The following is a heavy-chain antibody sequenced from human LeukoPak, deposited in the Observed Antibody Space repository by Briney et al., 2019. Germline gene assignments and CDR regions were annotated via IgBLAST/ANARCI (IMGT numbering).Heavy chain of an antibody. Sequence: PGGSLRLSCAASGFTVSSNLMSWVRQAPGKGLEWVSYISSSGSTIYYADSVKGRFTISRDNAKNSLYLQMNSLRAEDTAVYYCARVLLAYYYGSGSYYNPFHYWGQGTLVTVSS. CDR2: ISSSGSTI. D-gene: IGHD3-10*01. CDR1: GFTVSSNL. CDR3: ARVLLAYYYGSGSYYNPFHY. J-gene: IGHJ4*02. V-gene: IGHV3-48*04.